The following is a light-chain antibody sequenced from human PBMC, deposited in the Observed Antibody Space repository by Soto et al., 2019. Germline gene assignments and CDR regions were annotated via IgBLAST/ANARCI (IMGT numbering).Light chain of an antibody. Sequence: DIVMTQSPLSLRVTPGEPASISCRSSESLLHTNGNNYLDGYLHKPGQSPQLLIYFGSTRAFGVPERLRGSGSDTDFTLTLPRVEAEDVGVYYCMQALQTRSTFGQGPK. CDR2: FGS. J-gene: IGKJ1*01. CDR3: MQALQTRST. V-gene: IGKV2-28*01. CDR1: ESLLHTNGNNY.